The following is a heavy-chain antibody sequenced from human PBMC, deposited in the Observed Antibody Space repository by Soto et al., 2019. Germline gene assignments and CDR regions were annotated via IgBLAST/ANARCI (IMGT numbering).Heavy chain of an antibody. CDR2: IYYSGST. Sequence: PSETLSLTCTVSGGSISSYYRSWIRQPPGKGLEWIGYIYYSGSTNYNPSLKSRVTISVDTSKNQFSLKLSSVTAADTAVYYCARDRYSSDWYYYCYDGMDVWGQGTKVTVSS. CDR3: ARDRYSSDWYYYCYDGMDV. D-gene: IGHD6-19*01. CDR1: GGSISSYY. V-gene: IGHV4-59*01. J-gene: IGHJ6*02.